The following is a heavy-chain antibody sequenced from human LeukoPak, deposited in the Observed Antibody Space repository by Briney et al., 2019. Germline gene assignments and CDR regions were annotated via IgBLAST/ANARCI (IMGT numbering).Heavy chain of an antibody. J-gene: IGHJ6*03. CDR3: ARAFVGYDSSGYYYAGFYMDV. D-gene: IGHD3-22*01. V-gene: IGHV4-59*01. CDR1: GGSISVYY. CDR2: VSHSGST. Sequence: PSETLSLTCTVSGGSISVYYWTWIRQAPGKGLEWIGYVSHSGSTNYNPSLNRRVTILVDRSNNQFSLNLSSVTAADTAVYYCARAFVGYDSSGYYYAGFYMDVWGKGTTVTVSS.